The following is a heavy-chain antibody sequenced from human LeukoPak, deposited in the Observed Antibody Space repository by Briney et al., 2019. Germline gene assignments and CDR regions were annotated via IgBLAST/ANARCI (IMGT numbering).Heavy chain of an antibody. Sequence: GGSLRLSCAASGFTFSSYAMSWVRQAPGKGLEWVSAISGGGGSTYYADSVKGRFTISRDNSKNTLYLQMNSLRAEDTALCYCAKVVVVASYYFDYWGQGTLVTVSS. CDR1: GFTFSSYA. CDR2: ISGGGGST. D-gene: IGHD2-15*01. V-gene: IGHV3-23*01. J-gene: IGHJ4*02. CDR3: AKVVVVASYYFDY.